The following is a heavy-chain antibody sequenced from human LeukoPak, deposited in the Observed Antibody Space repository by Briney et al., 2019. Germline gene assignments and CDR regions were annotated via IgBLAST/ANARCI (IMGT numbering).Heavy chain of an antibody. V-gene: IGHV4-34*01. CDR2: IYYSGST. CDR1: GGSFSGYY. D-gene: IGHD4-23*01. J-gene: IGHJ5*02. Sequence: SETLSLTCAVYGGSFSGYYWSWIRQPPGKGLEWIGSIYYSGSTYYNPSLESRVTISVDTSKKQFSLRLNSVTAADTAVYYCARDAYGGNSWGWFDPWGQGTLVTVSS. CDR3: ARDAYGGNSWGWFDP.